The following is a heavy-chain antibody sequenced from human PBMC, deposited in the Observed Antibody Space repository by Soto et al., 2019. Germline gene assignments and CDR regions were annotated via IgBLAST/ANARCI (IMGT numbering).Heavy chain of an antibody. CDR2: ISSSSSYT. CDR1: GFTFGSYA. Sequence: GGSLRLSCAASGFTFGSYAMTWVRQAPGKGLEWVSYISSSSSYTNYADSVKGRFTISRDNAKNSLYVLMSSLCAEDTVFYYCARDKYYDSSGYYWPSFDIWGQGTMVTVSS. V-gene: IGHV3-21*05. D-gene: IGHD3-22*01. CDR3: ARDKYYDSSGYYWPSFDI. J-gene: IGHJ3*02.